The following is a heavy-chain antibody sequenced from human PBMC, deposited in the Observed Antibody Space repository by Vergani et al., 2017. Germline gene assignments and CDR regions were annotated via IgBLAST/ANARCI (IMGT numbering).Heavy chain of an antibody. CDR2: IYHSGST. CDR1: GGSISSSNW. CDR3: ARRHCSGGSCYSFDY. J-gene: IGHJ4*02. Sequence: QVQLQESGPGLVKPSGTLSLTCAVSGGSISSSNWWSWVRQPPGKGLEWIGEIYHSGSTNYNPSLKSRVTISVDTSKNQFSLKLSSVTAADTAVYYCARRHCSGGSCYSFDYWGQGTLVTVSS. V-gene: IGHV4-4*02. D-gene: IGHD2-15*01.